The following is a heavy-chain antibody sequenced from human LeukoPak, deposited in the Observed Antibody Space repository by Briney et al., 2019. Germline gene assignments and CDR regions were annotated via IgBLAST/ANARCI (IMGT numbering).Heavy chain of an antibody. CDR2: VSYSSGTI. J-gene: IGHJ4*02. Sequence: PGGSLRLSCAASGFTFSRYSMNWVRQAPGKGLEWISYVSYSSGTIYYADSVKGRFTISRDNAPNSLYLQMNSLRDEGTAGYCCASDAHIVRGVNPLVYCRQGALVTDSS. V-gene: IGHV3-48*02. CDR3: ASDAHIVRGVNPLVY. D-gene: IGHD3-10*01. CDR1: GFTFSRYS.